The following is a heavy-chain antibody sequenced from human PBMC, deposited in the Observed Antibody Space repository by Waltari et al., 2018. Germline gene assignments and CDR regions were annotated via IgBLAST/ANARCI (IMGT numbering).Heavy chain of an antibody. CDR2: IKQDGSEK. D-gene: IGHD3-10*01. CDR1: GFTFSSYW. V-gene: IGHV3-7*01. J-gene: IGHJ4*02. CDR3: ASTRFGITMVQGPSDY. Sequence: EVQLVESGGGLVQPGGSLRLSCAASGFTFSSYWMSWVRQAPGKGLEWVANIKQDGSEKYYVDSVKGRFTISRDNAKNSLYLQMNSLRAEDTAVYYCASTRFGITMVQGPSDYWGQGTLVTVSS.